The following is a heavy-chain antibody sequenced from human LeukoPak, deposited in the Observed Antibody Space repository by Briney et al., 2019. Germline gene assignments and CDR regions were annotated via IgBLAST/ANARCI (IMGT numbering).Heavy chain of an antibody. V-gene: IGHV3-23*01. CDR1: GFTFSSYG. J-gene: IGHJ3*02. CDR3: AKGRYYDFWSGYYTPPDAFDI. D-gene: IGHD3-3*01. CDR2: ISGSGGST. Sequence: GGSLRLSCAASGFTFSSYGMSWVRQAPGKGLEWVSAISGSGGSTYYADSVKGRFTISRDNSKNTLYLQMNSLRAEDTAVYYCAKGRYYDFWSGYYTPPDAFDIWGQGTMVTVSS.